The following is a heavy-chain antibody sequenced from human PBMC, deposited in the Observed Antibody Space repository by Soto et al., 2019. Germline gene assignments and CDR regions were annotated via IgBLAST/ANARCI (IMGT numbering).Heavy chain of an antibody. CDR3: ARGGGYSYGYYYYGMDV. Sequence: QVQLVQSGAEVKKPGSPVKVSCKASGGTFSSYAISWVRQAPGQGLEWMGGIIPIFGTANYAQKFQGRVTITADESTSTAYMELSSLRSEDTAVYYCARGGGYSYGYYYYGMDVWGQGTTVTVSS. CDR1: GGTFSSYA. D-gene: IGHD5-18*01. J-gene: IGHJ6*02. CDR2: IIPIFGTA. V-gene: IGHV1-69*01.